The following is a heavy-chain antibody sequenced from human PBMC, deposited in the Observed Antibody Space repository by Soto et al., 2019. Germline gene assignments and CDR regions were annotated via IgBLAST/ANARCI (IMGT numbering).Heavy chain of an antibody. Sequence: RHSFAASGFRYSSDGLHRVRKAPGKGLEWVAVIWYDGSNKYYADSVKGRFTISRDNSKNTLYLQMNSLRAEDAAVYYCARDLNTMIVVGAFDIWGQGTMVTVSS. J-gene: IGHJ3*02. CDR1: GFRYSSDG. V-gene: IGHV3-33*01. D-gene: IGHD3-22*01. CDR3: ARDLNTMIVVGAFDI. CDR2: IWYDGSNK.